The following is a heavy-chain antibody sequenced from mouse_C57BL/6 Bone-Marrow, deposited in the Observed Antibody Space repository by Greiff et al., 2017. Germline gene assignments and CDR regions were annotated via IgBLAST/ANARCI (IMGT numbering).Heavy chain of an antibody. V-gene: IGHV5-6*01. CDR1: GFTFSSYG. CDR2: ISSGGSYT. CDR3: ESPLYYYYSMDY. Sequence: EVQRVESGGDLVKPGGSLKLSCAASGFTFSSYGMSWVRQTPDKRLEWVATISSGGSYTYYPDSVKGRFTISRDNAKHTLYLQMSSLKSDATAMYYCESPLYYYYSMDYWGQGTSVTVSS. J-gene: IGHJ4*01. D-gene: IGHD1-1*01.